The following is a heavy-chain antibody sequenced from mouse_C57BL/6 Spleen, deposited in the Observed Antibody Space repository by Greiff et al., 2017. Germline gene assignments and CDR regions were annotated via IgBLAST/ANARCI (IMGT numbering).Heavy chain of an antibody. CDR2: FHPYNDDT. Sequence: QVQLQQSGAELVKPGASVKMSCKASGYTFTTYPIEWMKQNHGQSLEWIGNFHPYNDDTKYNEKFKGKATLTVEKSSSTAYLELSRLTSDDSAVYYCARRGGYGSSSYAMDYWGQGTSVTVSS. CDR3: ARRGGYGSSSYAMDY. CDR1: GYTFTTYP. J-gene: IGHJ4*01. V-gene: IGHV1-47*01. D-gene: IGHD1-1*01.